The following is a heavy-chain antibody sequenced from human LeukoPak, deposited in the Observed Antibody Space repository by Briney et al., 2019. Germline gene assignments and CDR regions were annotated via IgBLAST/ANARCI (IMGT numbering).Heavy chain of an antibody. CDR3: AKVHSSGWLFDY. CDR1: GFTFSSYA. J-gene: IGHJ4*02. V-gene: IGHV3-23*01. Sequence: GGFLRLSCAASGFTFSSYAVGWVRQAPGKGLEWVSGIIGSGDSSYYVDSVKGRFTISRDNSKNTLYLQMNSLRAEDTALYYCAKVHSSGWLFDYWGQGTLVTVSS. D-gene: IGHD6-19*01. CDR2: IIGSGDSS.